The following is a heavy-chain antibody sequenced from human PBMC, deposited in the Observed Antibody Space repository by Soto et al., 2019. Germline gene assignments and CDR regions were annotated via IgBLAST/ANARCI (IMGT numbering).Heavy chain of an antibody. Sequence: LSLTCAVSGASISNNNWWSWVRQPPGKGLEWIGEIYHSGSTNHNPSLKSRVTISLDKSKNQFSLKLSSVTAADTAVYYCARDVLLWFGELSFLGYYYGMDVWGQGTTVTVSS. J-gene: IGHJ6*02. D-gene: IGHD3-10*01. CDR3: ARDVLLWFGELSFLGYYYGMDV. V-gene: IGHV4-4*02. CDR1: GASISNNNW. CDR2: IYHSGST.